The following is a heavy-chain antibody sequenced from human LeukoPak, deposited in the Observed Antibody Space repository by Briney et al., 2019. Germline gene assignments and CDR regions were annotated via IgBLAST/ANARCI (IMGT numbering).Heavy chain of an antibody. Sequence: KPSETLSLTCTVSGGSISSGNYYWSWIRQHPGRGLEWIGYIYSSGITYYSPSLKSRITISVDTSKNHFSLKLSSVTAADTAVYYCARTRRTILSFSGTHPNYFDYWGQGTLVTVSS. CDR3: ARTRRTILSFSGTHPNYFDY. J-gene: IGHJ4*02. V-gene: IGHV4-31*03. CDR2: IYSSGIT. CDR1: GGSISSGNYY. D-gene: IGHD3-10*01.